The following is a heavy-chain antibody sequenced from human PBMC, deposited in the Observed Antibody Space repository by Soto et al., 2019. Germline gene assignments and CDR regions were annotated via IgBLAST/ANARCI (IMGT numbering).Heavy chain of an antibody. CDR3: AREVDTAMDSIYGMDV. J-gene: IGHJ6*02. D-gene: IGHD5-18*01. V-gene: IGHV3-30-3*01. CDR2: ISYDGSNK. CDR1: GFTFSSYA. Sequence: GGSLRLSCAASGFTFSSYAMHWVRQAPGKGLEWVAVISYDGSNKYYADSVKGRFTISRDNSKNTLYLQMNSLRAEDTAVYYCAREVDTAMDSIYGMDVWGQGTTVTVSS.